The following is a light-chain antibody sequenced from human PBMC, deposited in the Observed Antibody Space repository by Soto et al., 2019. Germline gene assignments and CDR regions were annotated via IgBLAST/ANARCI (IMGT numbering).Light chain of an antibody. V-gene: IGLV2-14*01. CDR3: SSYTSSSTRAVV. CDR1: SSDVGGYNY. J-gene: IGLJ2*01. CDR2: EVS. Sequence: QSALTQPASVSGSPGQSITISCTGTSSDVGGYNYVSWYQQHPGKAPKLMIYEVSNRPSGVSNRFSGSKSGNTASLTISGLQAEDEADYYCSSYTSSSTRAVVFGGGTKLTVL.